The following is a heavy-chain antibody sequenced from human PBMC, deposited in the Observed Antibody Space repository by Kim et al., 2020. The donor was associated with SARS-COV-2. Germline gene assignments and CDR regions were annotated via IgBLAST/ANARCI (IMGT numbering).Heavy chain of an antibody. CDR3: ARDTIVGATGYYYGMDV. CDR1: GFTFSDYY. J-gene: IGHJ6*02. V-gene: IGHV3-11*01. Sequence: GGSLRLSCAASGFTFSDYYMSWIRQAPGKGLEWVSYISSSGSTIYYADSVKGRFTISRDNAKNSLYLQMNSLRAEDTAVYYCARDTIVGATGYYYGMDVWGQGTTVTVSS. D-gene: IGHD1-26*01. CDR2: ISSSGSTI.